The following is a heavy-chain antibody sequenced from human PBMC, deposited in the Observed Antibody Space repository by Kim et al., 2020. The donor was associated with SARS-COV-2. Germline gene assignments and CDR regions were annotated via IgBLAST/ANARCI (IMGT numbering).Heavy chain of an antibody. Sequence: GGSLRLSCAASGFTFSGSAMHWVRQASGKGLEWVGRIRSKANSYATAYAASVKGRFTISRDDSKNTAYLQMNSLQTEDTAVYYCTRRAVGGPYAFDIWGQGTMVTVSS. J-gene: IGHJ3*02. CDR1: GFTFSGSA. D-gene: IGHD3-16*01. CDR2: IRSKANSYAT. V-gene: IGHV3-73*01. CDR3: TRRAVGGPYAFDI.